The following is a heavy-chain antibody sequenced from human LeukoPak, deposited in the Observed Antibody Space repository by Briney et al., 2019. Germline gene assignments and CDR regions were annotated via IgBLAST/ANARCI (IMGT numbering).Heavy chain of an antibody. V-gene: IGHV3-7*03. CDR3: ARTANYYYYYMDV. J-gene: IGHJ6*03. Sequence: GGSLRLSCAAFGFTFSSYWMSWVRQAPGKGLEWVANIKQDGSEKYYVDSVKGRFTISRDNAKNSLYLLMNSLRAEDTAVYYCARTANYYYYYMDVWGKGTTVTVSS. CDR2: IKQDGSEK. CDR1: GFTFSSYW.